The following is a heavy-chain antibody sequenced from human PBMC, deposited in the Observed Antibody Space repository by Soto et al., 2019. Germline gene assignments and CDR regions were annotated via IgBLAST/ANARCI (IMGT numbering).Heavy chain of an antibody. Sequence: ASVKVSCKASGGTFSSYAISWVRQAPGQGLEWMGGIIPIFGTANYAQKFQGRVTITADESTSTAYMELSSLRSEDTAVYYCARVLTPRGLVAGTEKPADYYYYGMDVWGQGTTVTVSS. CDR1: GGTFSSYA. CDR3: ARVLTPRGLVAGTEKPADYYYYGMDV. D-gene: IGHD1-7*01. V-gene: IGHV1-69*13. J-gene: IGHJ6*02. CDR2: IIPIFGTA.